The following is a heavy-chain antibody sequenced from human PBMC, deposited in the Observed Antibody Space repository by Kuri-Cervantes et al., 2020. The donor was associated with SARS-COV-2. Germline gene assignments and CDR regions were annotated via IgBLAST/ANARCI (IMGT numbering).Heavy chain of an antibody. Sequence: GGSLRLSCAASGFTFSSYGMHWVRQAPGKGLEWVAFIRYDGSNKYYADSVKGRFTISRDNSKNTLYLQMGSLRAEDMAVYYCARDGGNSPGAFDIWGQGTMVTVSS. CDR2: IRYDGSNK. CDR3: ARDGGNSPGAFDI. D-gene: IGHD4-23*01. V-gene: IGHV3-30*02. CDR1: GFTFSSYG. J-gene: IGHJ3*02.